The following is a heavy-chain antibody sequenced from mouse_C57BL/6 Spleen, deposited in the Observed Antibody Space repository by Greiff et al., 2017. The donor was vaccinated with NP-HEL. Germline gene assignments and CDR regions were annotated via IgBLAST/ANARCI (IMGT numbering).Heavy chain of an antibody. CDR3: AKGITTVVAHWYFDV. Sequence: QVQLQQSGAELAKPGASVKLSCKASGYTFTSYWMHWVKQRPGQGLEWIGYINPSSGYTKYNQKFKDKATLTADKTSSTAYMQLSSLTYEDSAVYYCAKGITTVVAHWYFDVWGTGTTVTVSS. CDR1: GYTFTSYW. D-gene: IGHD1-1*01. CDR2: INPSSGYT. V-gene: IGHV1-7*01. J-gene: IGHJ1*03.